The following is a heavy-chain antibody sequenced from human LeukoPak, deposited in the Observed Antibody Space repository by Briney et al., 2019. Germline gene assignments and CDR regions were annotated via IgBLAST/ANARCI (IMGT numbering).Heavy chain of an antibody. V-gene: IGHV1-18*01. J-gene: IGHJ3*02. CDR3: ARDYSSGWTGAFDI. Sequence: ASVNVSCKASGYTFTSYGISWVRQAPGQGLEWMGWISAYNGNTNYAQKLQGRVTMTTDTSTSTAYMELRSLRSDDTAVYYCARDYSSGWTGAFDIWGQGTMVTVSS. CDR2: ISAYNGNT. CDR1: GYTFTSYG. D-gene: IGHD6-19*01.